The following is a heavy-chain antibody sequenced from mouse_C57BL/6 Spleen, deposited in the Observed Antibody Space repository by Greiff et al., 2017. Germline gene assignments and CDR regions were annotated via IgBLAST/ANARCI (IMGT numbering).Heavy chain of an antibody. V-gene: IGHV1-55*01. Sequence: QVHVKQSGAELVKPGASVKMSCKASGYTFTSYWITWVKQRPGQGLEWIGDFYPCSGSTNYNEKFKSKATLTVDTSSSTAYMQLRRLTSEDSAVYYCARTDSSGSLDYWGQGTTLTVSS. CDR1: GYTFTSYW. CDR3: ARTDSSGSLDY. J-gene: IGHJ2*01. CDR2: FYPCSGST. D-gene: IGHD3-2*02.